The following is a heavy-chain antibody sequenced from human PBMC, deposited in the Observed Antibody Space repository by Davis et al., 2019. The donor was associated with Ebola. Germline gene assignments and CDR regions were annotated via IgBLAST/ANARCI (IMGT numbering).Heavy chain of an antibody. J-gene: IGHJ6*04. Sequence: MPSDTLSLTCVATGCSISSTNWWSWVRQPLGKGLEWIGAIYHNGDTNNYSSLKSRLTISVDTSKNQFSLKLSSVTAADTAVYYCARGRVMSKGGYSYGQTYYYYYGMDIWGKGTTVTVSS. V-gene: IGHV4-4*02. CDR2: IYHNGDT. D-gene: IGHD5-18*01. CDR1: GCSISSTNW. CDR3: ARGRVMSKGGYSYGQTYYYYYGMDI.